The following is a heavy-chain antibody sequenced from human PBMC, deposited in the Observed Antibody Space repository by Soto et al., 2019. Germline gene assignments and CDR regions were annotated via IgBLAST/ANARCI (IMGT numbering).Heavy chain of an antibody. D-gene: IGHD1-26*01. V-gene: IGHV4-59*01. CDR2: IYYSGST. CDR1: GGSMSSYY. Sequence: SETLSLTCTVSGGSMSSYYWSWIRQPPGKGLEWIGYIYYSGSTNYNPSLKSRVTMSVDTPKNQFSLKLSSVTAADTAVYYCARPYSGSSSSWFDPWGQGTLVTVSS. J-gene: IGHJ5*02. CDR3: ARPYSGSSSSWFDP.